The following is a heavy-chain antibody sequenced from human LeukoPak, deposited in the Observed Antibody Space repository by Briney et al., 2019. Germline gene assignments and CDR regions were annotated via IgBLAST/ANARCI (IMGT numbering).Heavy chain of an antibody. Sequence: SVKVSCKASGYTFTGYYMHWVRQAPGQGLEWMGWINPNSGGTNYAQKFQGRVTMTRDTSISTAYMELSRLRSDDTAVYYCARDGGDGVVVPAAALDYWGQGTLVTVSS. CDR2: INPNSGGT. D-gene: IGHD2-2*01. CDR3: ARDGGDGVVVPAAALDY. CDR1: GYTFTGYY. V-gene: IGHV1-2*02. J-gene: IGHJ4*02.